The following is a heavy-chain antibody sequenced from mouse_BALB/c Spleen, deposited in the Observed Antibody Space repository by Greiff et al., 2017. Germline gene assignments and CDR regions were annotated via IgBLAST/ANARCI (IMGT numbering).Heavy chain of an antibody. Sequence: EVKLMESGGGLVKPGGSLKLSCAASGFTFSDYYMYWVRQTPEKRLEWVATISDGGSYTYYPDSVKGRFTISGDNAKNNLYLQMSSLKSEDTAMYFCARAYDYEERGWFAYWGQGTLVTVSA. V-gene: IGHV5-4*02. J-gene: IGHJ3*01. CDR2: ISDGGSYT. D-gene: IGHD2-4*01. CDR1: GFTFSDYY. CDR3: ARAYDYEERGWFAY.